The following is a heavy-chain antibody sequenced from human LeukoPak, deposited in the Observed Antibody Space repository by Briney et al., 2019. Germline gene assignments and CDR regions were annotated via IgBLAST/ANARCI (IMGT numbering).Heavy chain of an antibody. V-gene: IGHV1-18*01. D-gene: IGHD2-2*01. CDR3: AREQCSSTSCYYWFDP. J-gene: IGHJ5*02. Sequence: GASVKVSCKASGYTFTSYGISWVRQAPGQGLEWMGWISAYNGNTNYAPKLQGRVTMTTDTSTSTAYMELRSLRSDDTAVYYCAREQCSSTSCYYWFDPWGQGTLVTVSS. CDR1: GYTFTSYG. CDR2: ISAYNGNT.